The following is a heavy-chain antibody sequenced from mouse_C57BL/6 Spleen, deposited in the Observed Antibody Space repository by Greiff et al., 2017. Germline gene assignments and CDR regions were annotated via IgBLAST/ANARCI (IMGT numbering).Heavy chain of an antibody. CDR3: ARSSSGTGNYFDY. CDR2: INPYNGGT. CDR1: GYTFTDYY. Sequence: VQLQQSGPVLVKPGASVKMSCKASGYTFTDYYMNWVKQSHGKSLEWIGVINPYNGGTSYNQKFKGKATLTVDKSSSTAYMELNSLTSEDSAVYYCARSSSGTGNYFDYWGQGTTRTVSS. D-gene: IGHD4-1*01. J-gene: IGHJ2*01. V-gene: IGHV1-19*01.